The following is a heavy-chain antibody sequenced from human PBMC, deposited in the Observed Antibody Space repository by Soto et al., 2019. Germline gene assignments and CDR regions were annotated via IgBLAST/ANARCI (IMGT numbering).Heavy chain of an antibody. Sequence: GASVKVSCKASGYSFTDYHIHWVRQAPGQGLEWLGRINPKSGGTSTAQKFQGWVTMTRDRSISTVYMELTRLRSDDTAVYFCARGHSTDCANGVCSFFYNPEMDVWVQGTTVTVP. D-gene: IGHD2-8*01. V-gene: IGHV1-2*04. CDR1: GYSFTDYH. CDR2: INPKSGGT. J-gene: IGHJ6*02. CDR3: ARGHSTDCANGVCSFFYNPEMDV.